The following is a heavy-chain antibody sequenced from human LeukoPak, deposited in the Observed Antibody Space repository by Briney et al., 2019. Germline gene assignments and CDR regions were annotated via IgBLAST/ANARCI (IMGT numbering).Heavy chain of an antibody. CDR2: ISDSDDSI. CDR3: AKSLRGYGGYDY. D-gene: IGHD4/OR15-4a*01. CDR1: GFTFTNFA. J-gene: IGHJ4*02. Sequence: GGSLRLSCAASGFTFTNFAMSWVRQAPGKGLESVATISDSDDSIYYADSVMGRFTISRDKSKNTLYLEMTSLRAEDTAIYYCAKSLRGYGGYDYWGQGTQVTVSS. V-gene: IGHV3-23*01.